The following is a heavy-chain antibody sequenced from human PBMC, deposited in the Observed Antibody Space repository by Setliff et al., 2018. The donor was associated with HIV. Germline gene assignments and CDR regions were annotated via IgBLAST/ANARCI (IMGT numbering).Heavy chain of an antibody. D-gene: IGHD4-4*01. CDR2: IYYSGST. J-gene: IGHJ4*02. CDR1: GGSISSGDYY. CDR3: ARERGGLGGNYGNHFDY. V-gene: IGHV4-30-4*08. Sequence: SETLSLTCTVSGGSISSGDYYWSWIRQPPGKGLEWIGYIYYSGSTYYNPSLKSRVTISVDTSKNQFSLKLSSVTAADTAVYYCARERGGLGGNYGNHFDYRGQGTLVTVSS.